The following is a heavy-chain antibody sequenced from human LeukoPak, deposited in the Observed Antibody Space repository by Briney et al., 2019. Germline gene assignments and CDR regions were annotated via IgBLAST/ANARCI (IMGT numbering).Heavy chain of an antibody. V-gene: IGHV4-34*01. CDR3: ARGGPTYYDFWSGYRIDY. J-gene: IGHJ4*02. D-gene: IGHD3-3*01. CDR1: GGSFSGYY. CDR2: INHSGST. Sequence: SETLSLTCAVYGGSFSGYYWSWIRQPPGKGLEWIGEINHSGSTNYNPSLKSRVTISVDTSKNQFSLKLSSVTAADTAVYYCARGGPTYYDFWSGYRIDYWAREPWSPSPQ.